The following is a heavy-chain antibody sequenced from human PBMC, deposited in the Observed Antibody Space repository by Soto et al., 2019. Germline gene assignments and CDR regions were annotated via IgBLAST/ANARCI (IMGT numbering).Heavy chain of an antibody. Sequence: LSLTCAVYGGSFSGYYWSWIRQPPGKGLEWIGEINHSGSTNYNPSLKSRVTISVDTSKNQFSLKLSSVTAADTAVYYCARWEGRLLWFGELPRYYNWFDPWGQGTLVTVSS. CDR2: INHSGST. V-gene: IGHV4-34*01. CDR3: ARWEGRLLWFGELPRYYNWFDP. CDR1: GGSFSGYY. D-gene: IGHD3-10*01. J-gene: IGHJ5*02.